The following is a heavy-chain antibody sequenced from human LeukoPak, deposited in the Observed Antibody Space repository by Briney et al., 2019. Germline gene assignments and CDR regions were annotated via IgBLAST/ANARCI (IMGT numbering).Heavy chain of an antibody. CDR1: GYTFTSYG. CDR3: ARDLLYYDSSGKPPGDY. D-gene: IGHD3-22*01. Sequence: ASVKVPCKASGYTFTSYGISWVRQAPGQGLEWMGWISAYNGNTKYAQKLQGRVTMTTDTSTSTACMELRSLRSDDTAVYYCARDLLYYDSSGKPPGDYWGQGTLVTVSS. V-gene: IGHV1-18*01. CDR2: ISAYNGNT. J-gene: IGHJ4*02.